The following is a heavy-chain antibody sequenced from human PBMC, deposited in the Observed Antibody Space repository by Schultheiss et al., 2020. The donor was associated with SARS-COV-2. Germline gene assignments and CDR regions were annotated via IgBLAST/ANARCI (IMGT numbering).Heavy chain of an antibody. V-gene: IGHV3-21*01. Sequence: GGSLRLSCAASGFTFSSYGMHWVRQAPGKGLEWVSAINGRGSAFYTDSVKGRFTISRDNAKNSLYLQMNSLRVEDTAVYYCAANFYDSNGQFDYWGQGILVTVSS. D-gene: IGHD3-22*01. CDR3: AANFYDSNGQFDY. J-gene: IGHJ4*02. CDR1: GFTFSSYG. CDR2: INGRGSA.